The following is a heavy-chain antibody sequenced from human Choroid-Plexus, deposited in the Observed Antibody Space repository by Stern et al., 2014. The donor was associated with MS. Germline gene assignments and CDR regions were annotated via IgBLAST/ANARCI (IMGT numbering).Heavy chain of an antibody. J-gene: IGHJ5*02. CDR1: GFTFGSCA. CDR2: VSYDGSNK. Sequence: VQLVQSGGGVVQPGRPLRLSCVASGFTFGSCAMHWVRQAPGKGLEWVAVVSYDGSNKYYADSVKGRFTISRDNSQNTLYMQMSSLRPEDTAVYYCAKDRQCLTYFFAHWGQGSLVTVSS. CDR3: AKDRQCLTYFFAH. D-gene: IGHD2-8*01. V-gene: IGHV3-30*18.